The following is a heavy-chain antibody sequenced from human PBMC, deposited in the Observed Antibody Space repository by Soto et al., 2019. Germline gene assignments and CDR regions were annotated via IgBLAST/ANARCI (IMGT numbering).Heavy chain of an antibody. CDR2: INSGGGTK. J-gene: IGHJ4*02. D-gene: IGHD2-21*01. Sequence: EVQLVESGGGLVQPGGSLRLSCAASGFTFSHYGXNWARQAPGRGLEWVTHINSGGGTKSYSDSVKGRFTISRDDAKNTLYLQMNSLRADDTAIYYCARDPEGINDFDYWGQGTLVTVSS. CDR3: ARDPEGINDFDY. V-gene: IGHV3-48*03. CDR1: GFTFSHYG.